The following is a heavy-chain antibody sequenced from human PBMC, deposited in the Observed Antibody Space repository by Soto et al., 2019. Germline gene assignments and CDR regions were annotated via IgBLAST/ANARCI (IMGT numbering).Heavy chain of an antibody. D-gene: IGHD2-21*02. CDR3: AAGYCGGDCYFFFDY. CDR2: IVVGSGNT. CDR1: GFTFTSSA. Sequence: ASVKVSCKASGFTFTSSAVQWVRQARGQRLEWIGWIVVGSGNTNYAQKFQERVTITRDMSTSTAYMELSSLRSEDTAVYYCAAGYCGGDCYFFFDYWGQGTLVTVSS. V-gene: IGHV1-58*01. J-gene: IGHJ4*02.